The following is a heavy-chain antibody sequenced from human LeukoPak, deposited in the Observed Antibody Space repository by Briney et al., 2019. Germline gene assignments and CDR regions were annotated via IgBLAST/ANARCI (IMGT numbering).Heavy chain of an antibody. CDR2: ISSSSSYI. Sequence: GGSLRLSCAASGFTFSSYSMNWVRQAPGKGLEWVSSISSSSSYIYYADSVKGRFTISRDNSKNTLYLQMNSPRAEDTAVYYCAKESHTAMGDFDYWGQGTLVTVSS. CDR3: AKESHTAMGDFDY. CDR1: GFTFSSYS. D-gene: IGHD5-18*01. V-gene: IGHV3-21*04. J-gene: IGHJ4*02.